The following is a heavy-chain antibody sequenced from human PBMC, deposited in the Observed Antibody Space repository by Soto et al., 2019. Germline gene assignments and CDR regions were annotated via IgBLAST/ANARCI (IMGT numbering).Heavy chain of an antibody. J-gene: IGHJ5*02. D-gene: IGHD3-22*01. V-gene: IGHV1-46*01. CDR1: GYTFTSYY. Sequence: ASVKVSCKASGYTFTSYYMHWVRQAPGQGLEWMGIINPSGGSTSYAQKFQGRVTMTRDTSTSTVYMELSSLRSEDTAVYYCARDLGEYYDSSGYSNWFDPWGQGTLVTVSS. CDR2: INPSGGST. CDR3: ARDLGEYYDSSGYSNWFDP.